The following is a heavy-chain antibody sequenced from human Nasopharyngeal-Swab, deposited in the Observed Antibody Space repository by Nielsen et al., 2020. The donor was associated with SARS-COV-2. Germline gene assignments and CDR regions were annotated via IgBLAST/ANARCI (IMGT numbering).Heavy chain of an antibody. J-gene: IGHJ6*02. CDR3: ARGYSGNYYYYGMDL. CDR1: GLTFSSYS. Sequence: GGSLELSLAASGLTFSSYSLNWVRQAPGKGLEWVSSISSSSSYIYYADSWKGRFTISRDNAKNSLYLQMNSLRAEDTAVYYCARGYSGNYYYYGMDLWGQGTTVTVSS. CDR2: ISSSSSYI. D-gene: IGHD1-26*01. V-gene: IGHV3-21*01.